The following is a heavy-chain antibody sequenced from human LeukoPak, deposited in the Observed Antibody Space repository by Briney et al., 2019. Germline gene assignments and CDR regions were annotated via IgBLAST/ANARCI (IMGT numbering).Heavy chain of an antibody. CDR3: ASHYYDTSGFSGH. V-gene: IGHV4-39*01. CDR2: IYYSGG. J-gene: IGHJ4*02. D-gene: IGHD3-22*01. Sequence: SETLSLTCTVSNGSISNSSYYWGWIRQPPGKGLEWIGTIYYSGGYYNPSLKSRVTISVDTSKNQFSLKLSSVTAADRAVYYCASHYYDTSGFSGHWGQGTLVTVSS. CDR1: NGSISNSSYY.